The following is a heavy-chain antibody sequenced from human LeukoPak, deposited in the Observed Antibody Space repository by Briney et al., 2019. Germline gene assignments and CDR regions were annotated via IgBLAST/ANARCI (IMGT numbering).Heavy chain of an antibody. CDR2: IYYSGST. V-gene: IGHV4-59*08. Sequence: SETLSLTCTVSGGSISSYYWSWIRQPPGKGLEWIGYIYYSGSTNYNPSLKSRVTISVDTSKNQFSLKLSSVTAADTAVYYCARCGYSYGSGLDPWGQGTLVTVSS. CDR1: GGSISSYY. CDR3: ARCGYSYGSGLDP. D-gene: IGHD5-18*01. J-gene: IGHJ5*02.